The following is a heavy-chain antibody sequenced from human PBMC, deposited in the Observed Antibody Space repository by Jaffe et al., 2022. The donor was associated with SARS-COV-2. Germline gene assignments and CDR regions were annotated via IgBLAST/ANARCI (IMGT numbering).Heavy chain of an antibody. CDR2: IYYSGST. J-gene: IGHJ3*02. D-gene: IGHD3-10*01. V-gene: IGHV4-39*01. Sequence: QLQLQESGPGLVKPSETLSLTCTVSGGSISSSSYYWGWIRQPPGKGLEWIGSIYYSGSTYYNPSLKSRVTISVDTSKNQFSLKLSSVTAADTAVYYCARQSQYYYPNAFDIWGQGTMVTVSS. CDR3: ARQSQYYYPNAFDI. CDR1: GGSISSSSYY.